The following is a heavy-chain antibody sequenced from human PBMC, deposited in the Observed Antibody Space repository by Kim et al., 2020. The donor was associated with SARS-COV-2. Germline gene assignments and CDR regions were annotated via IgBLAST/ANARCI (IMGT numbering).Heavy chain of an antibody. D-gene: IGHD3-9*01. CDR2: IYYSGST. J-gene: IGHJ4*02. V-gene: IGHV4-39*02. CDR1: GGSISSSSYY. Sequence: SETLSLTCTVSGGSISSSSYYWGWIRQPPGKGLEWIGSIYYSGSTYYNPSLKSRVTISVDTSKNQFSLKLSYVTAADTAVYYCARDGYDILTGYYNVDYWGQGTLVTVSS. CDR3: ARDGYDILTGYYNVDY.